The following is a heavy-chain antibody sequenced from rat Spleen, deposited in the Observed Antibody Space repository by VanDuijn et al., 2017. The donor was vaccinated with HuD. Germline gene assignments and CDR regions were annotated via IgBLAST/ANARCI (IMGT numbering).Heavy chain of an antibody. CDR3: ARHDYSGDVDFEY. CDR2: IWSGGST. D-gene: IGHD1-1*01. Sequence: QVQLKKSGPGRVQPSQTLSLTCTVSGFSLTSTRVSWVRQPPGKGLEWMGAIWSGGSTDYNSALKCRLSISRDTSKSQVFLKMNSLQPEDTGTYYCARHDYSGDVDFEYWGQGVRVTVSS. V-gene: IGHV2-1*01. J-gene: IGHJ2*01. CDR1: GFSLTSTR.